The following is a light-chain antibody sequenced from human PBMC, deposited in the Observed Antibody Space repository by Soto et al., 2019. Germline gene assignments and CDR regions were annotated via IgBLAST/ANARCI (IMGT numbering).Light chain of an antibody. Sequence: EIVMTQSPATLSVSPGETASLSCRASQSAGNFLAWYQQKPGQAPRLLIYYISTTATGIPARFSGRGSGTEFTLTINSVQSEDSAVYYCQQHNQWPITFGQGTRLEI. J-gene: IGKJ5*01. CDR2: YIS. V-gene: IGKV3D-15*01. CDR3: QQHNQWPIT. CDR1: QSAGNF.